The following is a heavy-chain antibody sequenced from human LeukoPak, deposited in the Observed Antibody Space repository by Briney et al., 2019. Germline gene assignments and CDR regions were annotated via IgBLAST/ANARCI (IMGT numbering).Heavy chain of an antibody. CDR2: ISGSAGSA. CDR1: GFTFSNYA. CDR3: ATGGNSISFDY. J-gene: IGHJ4*02. V-gene: IGHV3-23*01. D-gene: IGHD4-23*01. Sequence: GGSLRLSCAASGFTFSNYATSWVRQAPGKGLEWVSAISGSAGSAYYADSVKGRFTISRDNSKNTLYLQINSLRAEDTAVYYCATGGNSISFDYWGQGTLVTVSS.